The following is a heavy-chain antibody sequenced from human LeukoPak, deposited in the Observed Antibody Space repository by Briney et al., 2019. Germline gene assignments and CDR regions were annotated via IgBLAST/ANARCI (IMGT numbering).Heavy chain of an antibody. D-gene: IGHD2-15*01. Sequence: SETLSLTCVVSGGSVSGYYWGWIRQLPGRGLEWIGYVYYSGSTNYNPSFKSRITISVDTSRNQFSLQLSSVTAADTAVYYCARIHRYCSGGACYVLDNWGQGTLVAVSS. CDR3: ARIHRYCSGGACYVLDN. V-gene: IGHV4-59*02. CDR1: GGSVSGYY. CDR2: VYYSGST. J-gene: IGHJ4*02.